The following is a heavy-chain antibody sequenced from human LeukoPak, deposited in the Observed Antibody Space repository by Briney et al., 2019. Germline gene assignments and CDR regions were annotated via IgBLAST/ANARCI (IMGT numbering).Heavy chain of an antibody. CDR3: ARRLQGNWFDP. Sequence: SETLSLTCSVSGDSISSYYWGWIRQPPGKGLEWIGFINNSGSGNRNPSLQSRVTISVDTSKNQFSLKLTSVTAADTAVYYCARRLQGNWFDPWGQGTLVTVSS. V-gene: IGHV4-59*08. CDR1: GDSISSYY. CDR2: INNSGSG. J-gene: IGHJ5*02.